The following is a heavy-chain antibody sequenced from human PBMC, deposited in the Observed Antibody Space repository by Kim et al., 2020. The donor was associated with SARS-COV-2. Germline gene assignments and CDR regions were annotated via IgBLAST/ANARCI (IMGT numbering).Heavy chain of an antibody. V-gene: IGHV1-2*02. Sequence: ASVKVSCKASGYTFTGYYMHWVRQAPGQGLEWMGWINPNSGGTNYAQKFQGRVTMTRGTSISTAYMELSRLRSDDTAVYYCARVRYEYYDFFVPGYPPHYFDYWGQGTLVTVSS. J-gene: IGHJ4*02. CDR3: ARVRYEYYDFFVPGYPPHYFDY. CDR2: INPNSGGT. D-gene: IGHD3-3*01. CDR1: GYTFTGYY.